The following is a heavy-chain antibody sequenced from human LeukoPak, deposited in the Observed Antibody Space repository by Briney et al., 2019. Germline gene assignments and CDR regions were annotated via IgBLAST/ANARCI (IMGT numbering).Heavy chain of an antibody. D-gene: IGHD6-13*01. CDR1: GYTFTSYG. J-gene: IGHJ4*02. CDR2: ISAYNGNT. CDR3: AGYSSIRMVFDY. Sequence: ASVKVSCKASGYTFTSYGISWVRQAPGQGLEWMGWISAYNGNTNYAQKLQGRVTMTTDTSTSTAYMELRSLRSDDTAVYYCAGYSSIRMVFDYWGQGTLVTVSS. V-gene: IGHV1-18*01.